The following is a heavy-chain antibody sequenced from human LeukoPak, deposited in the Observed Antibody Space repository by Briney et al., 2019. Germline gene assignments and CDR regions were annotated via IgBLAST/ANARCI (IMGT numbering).Heavy chain of an antibody. V-gene: IGHV3-49*04. J-gene: IGHJ4*02. Sequence: GGSLRLSCTASGFTFVDYAMTWVRQAPGKGLEWVGFIRSNPYGGTTEYATSVKGRFTISRDDSKSIAYLQMNSLKTEDTAVYYCTRGLLPGYWGQGTLVTVSS. CDR2: IRSNPYGGTT. CDR1: GFTFVDYA. CDR3: TRGLLPGY. D-gene: IGHD2/OR15-2a*01.